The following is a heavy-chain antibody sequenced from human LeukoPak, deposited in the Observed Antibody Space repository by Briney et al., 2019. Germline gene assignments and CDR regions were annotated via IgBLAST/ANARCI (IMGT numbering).Heavy chain of an antibody. V-gene: IGHV3-43*01. Sequence: PGGSLRLSCAASGFTFDDYSMHWVRQGPGKGLEWVSLITWDGETYYADSVKGRVTIFRDNSKDSLYLQMNSLRTEDAALYYCARGMFRKIYYHGMDVWAKGPRSPSP. D-gene: IGHD3-10*01. CDR3: ARGMFRKIYYHGMDV. CDR1: GFTFDDYS. J-gene: IGHJ6*02. CDR2: ITWDGET.